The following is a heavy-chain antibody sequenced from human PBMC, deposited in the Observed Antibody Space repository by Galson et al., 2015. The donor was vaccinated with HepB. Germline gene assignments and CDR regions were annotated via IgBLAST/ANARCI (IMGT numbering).Heavy chain of an antibody. CDR1: GYSFTSHW. CDR2: IDPSDSYT. J-gene: IGHJ5*02. V-gene: IGHV5-10-1*01. CDR3: ARHGRRRAPDIWFDP. D-gene: IGHD1-26*01. Sequence: QSGAEVKKPGESLRISCKGHGYSFTSHWISCVRQMPGKGLEWMGRIDPSDSYTNYSQSFQGHVTISGDKSISTVYLQWGGLKASDTAMYYCARHGRRRAPDIWFDPWGQGTLVTVSS.